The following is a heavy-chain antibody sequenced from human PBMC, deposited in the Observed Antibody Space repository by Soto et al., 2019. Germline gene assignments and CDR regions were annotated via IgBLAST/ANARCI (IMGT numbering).Heavy chain of an antibody. Sequence: GGSLRLSCAASGFTFSNAWMNWVRQAPGKGLEWVGRIKSKTDGGTTDYAAPVKGRFTISRDDSKNTLYLQMNSLKTEDTTVYYCTTDGIYDFWSGYYYGMDVWGQGTTVTVSS. J-gene: IGHJ6*02. CDR1: GFTFSNAW. V-gene: IGHV3-15*07. D-gene: IGHD3-3*01. CDR2: IKSKTDGGTT. CDR3: TTDGIYDFWSGYYYGMDV.